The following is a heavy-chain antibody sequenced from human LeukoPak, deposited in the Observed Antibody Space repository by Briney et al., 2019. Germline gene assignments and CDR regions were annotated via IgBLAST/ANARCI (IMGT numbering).Heavy chain of an antibody. J-gene: IGHJ3*02. V-gene: IGHV3-30*02. CDR1: GFIFSSYG. Sequence: GGSLRLSCAASGFIFSSYGMHWVRQAPGKRLEWVAFIRYDGSKKYYADSVKGRFTISRDNTKNSLYLQMNSLRAEDTAVYYCAKDGGSDPDSFDIWGQGTMVTVSS. CDR3: AKDGGSDPDSFDI. D-gene: IGHD2-15*01. CDR2: IRYDGSKK.